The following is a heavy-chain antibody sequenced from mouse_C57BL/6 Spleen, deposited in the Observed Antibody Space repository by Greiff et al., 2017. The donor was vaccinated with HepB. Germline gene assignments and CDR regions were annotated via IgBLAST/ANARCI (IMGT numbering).Heavy chain of an antibody. D-gene: IGHD1-1*01. CDR2: FYPGSGSI. CDR1: GYTFTEYT. J-gene: IGHJ1*01. V-gene: IGHV1-62-2*01. Sequence: QVQLQQSGAELVKPGASVKLSCKASGYTFTEYTIHWVKQRSGQGLEWIGWFYPGSGSIKYNEKFKEKATLTADKSSSTVYMELIRVTSEESEVYFCARDVDTTGVAERYFDVWGAGATGTVSS. CDR3: ARDVDTTGVAERYFDV.